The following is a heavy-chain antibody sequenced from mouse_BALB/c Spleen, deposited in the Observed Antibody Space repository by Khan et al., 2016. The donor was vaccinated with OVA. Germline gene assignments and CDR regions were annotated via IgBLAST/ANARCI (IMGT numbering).Heavy chain of an antibody. J-gene: IGHJ3*01. D-gene: IGHD1-2*01. CDR1: GYTFTDYY. Sequence: VQLQESGAELARPGASVKLSCKASGYTFTDYYINWVKLRTGQGLEWIREISPGSGDTYYNERFKGKATLTADKSSSTAYMQLSSLTSEASAVYFCARRNYFGYTLAYWGQGTLVTVSA. V-gene: IGHV1-77*01. CDR2: ISPGSGDT. CDR3: ARRNYFGYTLAY.